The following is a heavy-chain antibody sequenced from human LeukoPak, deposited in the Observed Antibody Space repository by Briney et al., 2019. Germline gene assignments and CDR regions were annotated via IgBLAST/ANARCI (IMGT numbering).Heavy chain of an antibody. CDR1: GGSISSGGYY. D-gene: IGHD6-13*01. CDR2: IYYSGST. J-gene: IGHJ4*02. Sequence: PSETLSLTCTVSGGSISSGGYYWSWIRQPPGKGLEWIGYIYYSGSTNCNPSLKSRVTISVDTSKNQFSLKLSSVTAADTAVYYCARGAGYSPLDYWGQGTPVTVSS. V-gene: IGHV4-61*08. CDR3: ARGAGYSPLDY.